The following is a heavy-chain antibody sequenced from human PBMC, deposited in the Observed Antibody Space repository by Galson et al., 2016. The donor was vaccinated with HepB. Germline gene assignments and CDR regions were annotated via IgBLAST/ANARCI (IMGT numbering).Heavy chain of an antibody. V-gene: IGHV4-4*07. D-gene: IGHD1-1*01. J-gene: IGHJ4*02. CDR2: IHGNGNI. CDR3: ARGGTMALPHFDY. Sequence: SETLSLTCTVSGGSITGYYWSWIRQPAGKRLEWMGRIHGNGNIDHNPSLRSRVTMSLDTSNNQFSLTLHSVTAADTAVYYCARGGTMALPHFDYWGQGTLVTVSS. CDR1: GGSITGYY.